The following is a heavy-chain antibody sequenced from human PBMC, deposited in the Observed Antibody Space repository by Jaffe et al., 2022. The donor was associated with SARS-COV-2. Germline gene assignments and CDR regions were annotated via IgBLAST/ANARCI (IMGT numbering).Heavy chain of an antibody. CDR3: ARDPRGPRADLDY. D-gene: IGHD3-16*01. CDR2: INTDGSNT. V-gene: IGHV3-74*01. J-gene: IGHJ4*02. CDR1: GFTFSSYW. Sequence: EVQLVESGGGLVQPGGSLRLSCAASGFTFSSYWMHWVRQVPGKGLVWVSRINTDGSNTDYTDSVKGRFTISRDNAKNTLYLQMNSLRAEDTAIYYCARDPRGPRADLDYWGQGTLVTVSS.